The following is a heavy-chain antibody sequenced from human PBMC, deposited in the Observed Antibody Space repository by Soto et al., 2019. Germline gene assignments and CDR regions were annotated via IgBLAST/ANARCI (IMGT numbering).Heavy chain of an antibody. CDR3: ARVEGSASSAGD. J-gene: IGHJ4*02. V-gene: IGHV1-2*02. CDR1: GYAFTDYY. Sequence: ASVKVSCKASGYAFTDYYIHWVRQAPGQGLEWTGFIDPRSGATRYAQKFQGRVTMRGDTSTNIAYMDLSRLRSDDTAVYYCARVEGSASSAGDWGQGTLVTVSS. CDR2: IDPRSGAT. D-gene: IGHD6-6*01.